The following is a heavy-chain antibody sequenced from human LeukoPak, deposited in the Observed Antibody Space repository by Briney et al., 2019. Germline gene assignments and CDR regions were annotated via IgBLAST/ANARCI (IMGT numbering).Heavy chain of an antibody. CDR1: GYSFTSYW. J-gene: IGHJ4*02. V-gene: IGHV5-51*01. CDR3: ARAPYYDFWSGHHFDY. D-gene: IGHD3-3*01. Sequence: GESLKISCKGSGYSFTSYWIGWVRQMPGKGREWMGIIYPGDSDTRYSPSFQGQVTISADESISTAYLQWSSLKASDTAMYSCARAPYYDFWSGHHFDYWGQGTLVTVSS. CDR2: IYPGDSDT.